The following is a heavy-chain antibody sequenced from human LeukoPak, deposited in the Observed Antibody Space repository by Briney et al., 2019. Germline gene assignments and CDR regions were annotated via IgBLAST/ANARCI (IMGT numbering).Heavy chain of an antibody. CDR2: INWNGGST. CDR3: AREVPGDYGDYEGYDYYMDV. CDR1: GFTFDDYG. V-gene: IGHV3-20*04. D-gene: IGHD4-17*01. Sequence: GGSLSLSCAASGFTFDDYGMSWVRQAPGKGLEWVSGINWNGGSTGYADSVKGRFTISRDNAKYSLYLQMNSLRAEDTALYYCAREVPGDYGDYEGYDYYMDVWGKGTAVTVSS. J-gene: IGHJ6*03.